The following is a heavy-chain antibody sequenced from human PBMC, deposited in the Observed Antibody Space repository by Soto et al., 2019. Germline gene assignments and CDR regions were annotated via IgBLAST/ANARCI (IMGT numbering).Heavy chain of an antibody. CDR3: ATEGGVGYGSSWGAF. D-gene: IGHD6-13*01. CDR2: IWHDGIYK. J-gene: IGHJ4*02. CDR1: GVSFSTYG. V-gene: IGHV3-33*01. Sequence: QVQLVESGGGVVQPGRSLRLSCVASGVSFSTYGMRWVRQAPGKGLEWVASIWHDGIYKFHADDVKGRFAISRDNSMNSLYLQMNSLTVEDTAMYYCATEGGVGYGSSWGAFWGQGTLVTVSS.